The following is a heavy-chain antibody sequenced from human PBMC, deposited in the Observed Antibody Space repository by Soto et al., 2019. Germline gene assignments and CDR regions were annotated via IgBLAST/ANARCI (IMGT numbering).Heavy chain of an antibody. V-gene: IGHV3-48*01. Sequence: PGGSLRLSCAASGFTFSTYSLNWVRQAPGKGLEWVSYISSSSSIIHYADSVKGRFTISRDNAKNTLYLQMNSLRAEDTAVYYCSVATRDYHYDYGMDVWRQLTTVTVCS. D-gene: IGHD5-12*01. CDR1: GFTFSTYS. J-gene: IGHJ6*02. CDR3: SVATRDYHYDYGMDV. CDR2: ISSSSSII.